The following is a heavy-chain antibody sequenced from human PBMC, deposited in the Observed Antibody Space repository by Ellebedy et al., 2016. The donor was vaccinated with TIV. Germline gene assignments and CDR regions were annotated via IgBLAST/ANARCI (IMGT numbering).Heavy chain of an antibody. J-gene: IGHJ5*01. V-gene: IGHV3-23*01. D-gene: IGHD1-26*01. CDR2: IIVNTDTGKTT. Sequence: GGSLRLXXVASGFDFSTHDMTWVRQAPGKGLEWVADIIVNTDTGKTTNYADSVRGRFTISRESANNFLYLQMNSLRVEDTAVYHCVRAPSWQWRDWFDSWGQGTLVTVSS. CDR1: GFDFSTHD. CDR3: VRAPSWQWRDWFDS.